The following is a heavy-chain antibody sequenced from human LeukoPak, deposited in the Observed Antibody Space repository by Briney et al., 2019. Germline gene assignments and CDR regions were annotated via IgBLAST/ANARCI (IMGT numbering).Heavy chain of an antibody. Sequence: SETLSLTCTVPGGSISSYYWSWIRQPPGKGLEWIGYIYYSGSTNYNPSLKSRVTISVDTSKNQFSLKLSSVTAADTAVYYCARDPSGWDYFDYWGQGTLVTVSS. CDR2: IYYSGST. D-gene: IGHD6-19*01. J-gene: IGHJ4*02. V-gene: IGHV4-59*01. CDR3: ARDPSGWDYFDY. CDR1: GGSISSYY.